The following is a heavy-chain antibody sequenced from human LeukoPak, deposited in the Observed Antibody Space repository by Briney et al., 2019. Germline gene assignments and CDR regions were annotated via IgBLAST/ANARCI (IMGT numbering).Heavy chain of an antibody. Sequence: GGSLRLSCAASGFTVSSNYMSWVRQAPGKGLEWVGRIKSKTDGGTTDYAAPVKGRFTISRDDSKNTLYLQMNSLKTEDTAVYYCTTVWVRGVHTPYWGQGTLVTVSS. CDR3: TTVWVRGVHTPY. J-gene: IGHJ4*02. CDR2: IKSKTDGGTT. V-gene: IGHV3-15*01. CDR1: GFTVSSNY. D-gene: IGHD3-10*01.